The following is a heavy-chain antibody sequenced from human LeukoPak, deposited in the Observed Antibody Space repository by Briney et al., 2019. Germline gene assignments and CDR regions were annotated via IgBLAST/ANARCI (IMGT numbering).Heavy chain of an antibody. CDR3: AKPKNYYDSSGYPLDY. Sequence: GGSLRLSCAASGFRFSSSGMHWVRQAPGKGLEWVAVISFDGSNKYYADSVKGRFTISRDNSKNTLYLQMNSLRAEDTAVYYCAKPKNYYDSSGYPLDYWGQGTLVTVSS. J-gene: IGHJ4*02. D-gene: IGHD3-22*01. CDR2: ISFDGSNK. CDR1: GFRFSSSG. V-gene: IGHV3-30*18.